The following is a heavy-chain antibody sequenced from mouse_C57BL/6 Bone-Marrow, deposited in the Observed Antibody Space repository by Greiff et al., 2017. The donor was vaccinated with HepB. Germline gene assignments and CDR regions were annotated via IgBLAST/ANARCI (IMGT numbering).Heavy chain of an antibody. CDR3: ARDRNYGSSLYFDY. J-gene: IGHJ2*01. Sequence: EVHLVESGGGLVKPGGSLKLSCAASGFTFSSYAMSWVRQTPEKRLEWVATISDGGSYTYYPDNVKGRFTISRDNAKNNLYLQMSHLKSEDTAMYYCARDRNYGSSLYFDYWGQGTTLTVSS. D-gene: IGHD1-1*01. V-gene: IGHV5-4*01. CDR2: ISDGGSYT. CDR1: GFTFSSYA.